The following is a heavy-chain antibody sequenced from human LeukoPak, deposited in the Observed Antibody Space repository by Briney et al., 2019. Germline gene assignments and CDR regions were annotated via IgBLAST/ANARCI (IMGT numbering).Heavy chain of an antibody. Sequence: PSETLSLTCTVSGGSISSYYWSWIRQPPGKGLEWIGYIYYSGTTNYNPSLKSRVTISVDTTKNQFSLKLSSVTAADTAVYYCARGVYIAAAQYGYWGQGTLVTVSS. V-gene: IGHV4-59*01. D-gene: IGHD6-13*01. J-gene: IGHJ4*02. CDR1: GGSISSYY. CDR3: ARGVYIAAAQYGY. CDR2: IYYSGTT.